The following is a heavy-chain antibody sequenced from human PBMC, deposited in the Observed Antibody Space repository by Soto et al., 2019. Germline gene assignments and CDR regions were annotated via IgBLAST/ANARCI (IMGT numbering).Heavy chain of an antibody. J-gene: IGHJ3*02. V-gene: IGHV1-69*13. CDR3: ARDPTAPYDSSAFDI. Sequence: SVKVSCKASGGTFSSYAISWVRQAPGQGLERMGGIIPIFGTANYAQKFQGRVTITADESTSTAYMELSSLRSEDTAVYYCARDPTAPYDSSAFDIWGQGTMVTVSS. D-gene: IGHD3-22*01. CDR2: IIPIFGTA. CDR1: GGTFSSYA.